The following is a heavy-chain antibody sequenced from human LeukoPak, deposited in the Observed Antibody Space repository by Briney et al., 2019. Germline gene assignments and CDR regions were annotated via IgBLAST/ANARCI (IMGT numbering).Heavy chain of an antibody. J-gene: IGHJ4*02. D-gene: IGHD1/OR15-1a*01. CDR1: GGAIRSHY. CDR3: ARGEHSVDS. CDR2: TYSSGYT. V-gene: IGHV4-4*07. Sequence: SETLSLTCTVSGGAIRSHYWNWIRQPAGKGLEWIGRTYSSGYTNDNPFLKSRITMSVDMSKNQFSLRLNSVTAADTAVYYCARGEHSVDSWGQGMLVTVSS.